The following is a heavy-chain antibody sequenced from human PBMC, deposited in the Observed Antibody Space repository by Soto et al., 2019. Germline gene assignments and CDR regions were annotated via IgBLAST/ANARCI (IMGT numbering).Heavy chain of an antibody. CDR1: GFTFSSYG. D-gene: IGHD3-3*01. J-gene: IGHJ4*02. CDR3: ATGRDFRGPLCSGYSDFDY. Sequence: QVQLVESGGGVVQPGRSLRLSCAASGFTFSSYGMHWVRQAPGKGLEWVAVISYDGSNKYYADSVKGRFTISRDNSKNTLYLQMNSLRAEDTAVYYCATGRDFRGPLCSGYSDFDYWGQGTLVTVSS. CDR2: ISYDGSNK. V-gene: IGHV3-30*03.